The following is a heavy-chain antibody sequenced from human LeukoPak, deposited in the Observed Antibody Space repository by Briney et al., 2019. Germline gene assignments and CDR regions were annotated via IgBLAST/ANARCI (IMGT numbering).Heavy chain of an antibody. CDR1: GVTFSSYA. CDR2: ISDNGGST. V-gene: IGHV3-64*01. D-gene: IGHD6-13*01. Sequence: GGSLRLSCAASGVTFSSYAMHWVRQAPGKGLKYVSPISDNGGSTYYANSVKGRFTISRDNSKNTLYLQMGSLRAEDMAVYYCARDTSFSSSWTLDYWGQGTLVTVSS. CDR3: ARDTSFSSSWTLDY. J-gene: IGHJ4*02.